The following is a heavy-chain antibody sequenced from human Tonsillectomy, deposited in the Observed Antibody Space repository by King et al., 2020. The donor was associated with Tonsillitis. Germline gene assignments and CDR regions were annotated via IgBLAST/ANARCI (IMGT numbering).Heavy chain of an antibody. D-gene: IGHD4-17*01. CDR3: ARTPSYGDYSPVGP. Sequence: VQLQESGPGLVKPSETLSLTCTVSGDSISSLSYYWGWIRQPPGKGLEWIGSIYYSGTTYYNQSLKSRLTISVDTSKNQFSLNLSSVTVADTAVYYCARTPSYGDYSPVGPWGQGTLVTVSS. CDR2: IYYSGTT. V-gene: IGHV4-39*01. J-gene: IGHJ5*02. CDR1: GDSISSLSYY.